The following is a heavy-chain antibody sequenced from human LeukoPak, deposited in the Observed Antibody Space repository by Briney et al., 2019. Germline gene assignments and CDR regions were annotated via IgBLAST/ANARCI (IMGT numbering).Heavy chain of an antibody. CDR1: GGTFSSYA. D-gene: IGHD2-2*01. Sequence: SVKVSCKASGGTFSSYAISWVRQAPGQGLEWMGGIIPIFGTANYAQKFQGRVTITTDESTSTAYMELSSLRSDDTAVYYCARVGGYCSSTSCFPRDINWFDPWGQGTLVTVSS. CDR3: ARVGGYCSSTSCFPRDINWFDP. J-gene: IGHJ5*02. V-gene: IGHV1-69*05. CDR2: IIPIFGTA.